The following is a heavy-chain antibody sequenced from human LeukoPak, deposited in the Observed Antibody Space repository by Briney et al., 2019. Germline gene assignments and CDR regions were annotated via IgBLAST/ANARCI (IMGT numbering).Heavy chain of an antibody. CDR2: ISSSSSYI. CDR1: GFTFSSYA. V-gene: IGHV3-21*01. J-gene: IGHJ4*02. CDR3: ARLASGWDPLLSSVGRPNDY. Sequence: GGSLRLSCAASGFTFSSYAMSWVRQAPGKGLEWVSSISSSSSYIYYADSMKGRFTISRDNAKTSLYLQMNSLRGEDTAVYYCARLASGWDPLLSSVGRPNDYWGQGTLVTVSS. D-gene: IGHD6-19*01.